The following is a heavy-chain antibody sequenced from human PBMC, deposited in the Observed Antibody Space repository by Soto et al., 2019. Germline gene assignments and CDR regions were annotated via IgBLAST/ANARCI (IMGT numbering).Heavy chain of an antibody. CDR2: LHFRGYT. CDR3: ARDMHAGFTHYFDP. D-gene: IGHD1-26*01. J-gene: IGHJ5*02. V-gene: IGHV4-59*11. Sequence: SETLSLTCIVSGGSIGSQYWTWVRQSPGKGLEWIGHLHFRGYTNYNPSLQSRVTISSARSKNQVSLQLSSVTAADTAVYFCARDMHAGFTHYFDPWGQGTLVTVSS. CDR1: GGSIGSQY.